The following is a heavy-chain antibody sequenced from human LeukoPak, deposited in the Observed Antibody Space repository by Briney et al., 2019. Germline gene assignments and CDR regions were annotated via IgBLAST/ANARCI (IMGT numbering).Heavy chain of an antibody. J-gene: IGHJ4*02. CDR1: GGSISGYY. CDR3: ARGPQRSNTYASDY. D-gene: IGHD5-24*01. V-gene: IGHV4-4*07. CDR2: IYTSANT. Sequence: SETLSLTCTVSGGSISGYYWSWIRQPAGKGLEWIGRIYTSANTNYNPSLKSRVTMSLDTSKNQFSLKLSSVTAADTAVYYCARGPQRSNTYASDYWGQGTLVTVSS.